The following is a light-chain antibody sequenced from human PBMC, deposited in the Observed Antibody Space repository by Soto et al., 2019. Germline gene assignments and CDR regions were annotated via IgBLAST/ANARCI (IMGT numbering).Light chain of an antibody. Sequence: TQSPATLSLSPGDRATLSCRASQSVSSNLAWYQQKPGQGPRLLIYDASTRAAGIPATFSGSGSGTEFTLTITSLQSDDFAVYYCQQYHNWPPITFGQGTRLEIK. V-gene: IGKV3-15*01. CDR3: QQYHNWPPIT. CDR2: DAS. J-gene: IGKJ5*01. CDR1: QSVSSN.